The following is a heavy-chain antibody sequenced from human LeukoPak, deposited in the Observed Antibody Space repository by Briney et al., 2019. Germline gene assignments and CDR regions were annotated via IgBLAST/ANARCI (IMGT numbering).Heavy chain of an antibody. CDR1: GYTFTGYY. CDR2: IIPIFGTA. Sequence: SVKVSCKASGYTFTGYYMHWVRQAPGQGLEWMGGIIPIFGTANYAQKFQGRVTITADKSTSTAYMELSSLRSEDTAVYYCARDNSTAGDAFDIWGQGTMVTVSS. CDR3: ARDNSTAGDAFDI. V-gene: IGHV1-69*06. D-gene: IGHD5-18*01. J-gene: IGHJ3*02.